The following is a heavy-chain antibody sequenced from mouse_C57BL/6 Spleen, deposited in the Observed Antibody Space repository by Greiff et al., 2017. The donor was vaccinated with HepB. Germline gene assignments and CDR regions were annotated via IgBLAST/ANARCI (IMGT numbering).Heavy chain of an antibody. V-gene: IGHV1-26*01. CDR1: GYTFTDYY. J-gene: IGHJ3*01. CDR3: APQLWFAY. D-gene: IGHD4-1*02. Sequence: EVQLQQSGPELVKPGASVKISCKASGYTFTDYYMNWVKQSHGKSLEWIGDINPNNGGTSYNQKFKGKATLTVDKSSSTAYMELRSLTSEDSAVYYCAPQLWFAYWGQGTLVTVSA. CDR2: INPNNGGT.